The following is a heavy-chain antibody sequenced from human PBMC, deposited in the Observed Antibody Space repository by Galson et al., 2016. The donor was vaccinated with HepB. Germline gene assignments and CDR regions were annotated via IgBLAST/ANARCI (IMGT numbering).Heavy chain of an antibody. CDR1: GYPFSSYG. D-gene: IGHD3-16*02. J-gene: IGHJ4*02. V-gene: IGHV1-18*01. CDR2: ISAYNGYT. CDR3: ARERFFYSSGNYHPFDY. Sequence: SVKVSCKASGYPFSSYGISWVRQAPGQVLEWLGWISAYNGYTNYAQILQGRVTMTTDTSTSTAYMELRSLRSDDTAVYYCARERFFYSSGNYHPFDYWGQGTLVTVSS.